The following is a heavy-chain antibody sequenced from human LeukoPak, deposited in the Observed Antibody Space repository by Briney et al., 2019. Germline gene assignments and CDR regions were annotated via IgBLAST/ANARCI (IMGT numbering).Heavy chain of an antibody. D-gene: IGHD3-10*01. Sequence: ETLSLTCTVSGGSISSYYWSWIRQPAGKGLEWIGRIYTSGSTNYNPSLKSRVTMSVDTSKNQFSLKLSSVTAADTAVYFCARDRGDGSGSYSYFDYWGQGTLVTVSS. CDR3: ARDRGDGSGSYSYFDY. V-gene: IGHV4-4*07. CDR1: GGSISSYY. J-gene: IGHJ4*02. CDR2: IYTSGST.